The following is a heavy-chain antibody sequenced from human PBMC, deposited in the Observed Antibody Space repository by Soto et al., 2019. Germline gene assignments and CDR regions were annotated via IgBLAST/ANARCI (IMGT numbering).Heavy chain of an antibody. J-gene: IGHJ5*01. CDR1: GGTMSKYY. CDR2: IYTSGTT. CDR3: ARQTTYSSSWYDY. D-gene: IGHD6-13*01. V-gene: IGHV4-4*07. Sequence: TSETLSLTCSVSGGTMSKYYCVWIRQPAGKGLEWIGRIYTSGTTDYNPSLKSRVTMSVDTSKNQFSLKLSSVTAADTALYFCARQTTYSSSWYDYWGHGTLVTVSS.